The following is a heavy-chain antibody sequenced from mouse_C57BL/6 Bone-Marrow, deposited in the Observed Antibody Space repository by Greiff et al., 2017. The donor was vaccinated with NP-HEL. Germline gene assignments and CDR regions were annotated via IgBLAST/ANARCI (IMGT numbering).Heavy chain of an antibody. J-gene: IGHJ3*01. D-gene: IGHD4-1*01. CDR3: AREVPYNWGWFAY. Sequence: QVHVKQPGTELVKPGASVKLSCKASGYTFTSYWMHWVKQRPGQGLEWIGNINPSNGGTNYNEKFKSKATLTVDKSSSTAYMQLSSLTSEDSAVYYCAREVPYNWGWFAYWGQGTLVTVSA. CDR2: INPSNGGT. V-gene: IGHV1-53*01. CDR1: GYTFTSYW.